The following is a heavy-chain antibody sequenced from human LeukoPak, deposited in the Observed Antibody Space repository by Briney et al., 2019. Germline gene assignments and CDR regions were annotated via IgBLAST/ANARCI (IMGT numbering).Heavy chain of an antibody. V-gene: IGHV3-11*01. J-gene: IGHJ4*02. CDR3: AKDGWFGELLSFDY. D-gene: IGHD3-10*01. Sequence: GGSLRLSCAASGFTFSDYYMSWIRQAPGKGLEWVSYISSSGSTIYYADSVKGRFTISRDNAKNSLYLQMNSLRAEDTAVYYCAKDGWFGELLSFDYWGQGTLVTVSS. CDR2: ISSSGSTI. CDR1: GFTFSDYY.